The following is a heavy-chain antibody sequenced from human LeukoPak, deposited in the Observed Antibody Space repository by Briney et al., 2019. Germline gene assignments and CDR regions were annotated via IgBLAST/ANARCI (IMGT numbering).Heavy chain of an antibody. J-gene: IGHJ4*02. Sequence: GGSLRLSCAASGFTFSSYSMNWVRQAPGKGLEWVSSISSSSSYIYYADSVKGRFTISRVNAKNSLYLQMNSLRAEDTAVYYCARDRGVGYGDYFWGQGTLVTVSS. CDR1: GFTFSSYS. V-gene: IGHV3-21*01. D-gene: IGHD4-17*01. CDR2: ISSSSSYI. CDR3: ARDRGVGYGDYF.